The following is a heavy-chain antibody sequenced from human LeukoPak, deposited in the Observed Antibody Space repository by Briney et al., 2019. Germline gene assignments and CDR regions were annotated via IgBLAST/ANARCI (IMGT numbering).Heavy chain of an antibody. D-gene: IGHD3-9*01. J-gene: IGHJ4*02. CDR2: IYTSGST. Sequence: SETLSLTCTVSGGSISSYYWSWIRQPAGKGLEGIGRIYTSGSTNYKPSLKSRVTMSVDTSKTQFSLKLSSVTAADTAVYYCARVKGATIFWSIHPDYYFDYWGQGTLVTVSS. CDR1: GGSISSYY. CDR3: ARVKGATIFWSIHPDYYFDY. V-gene: IGHV4-4*07.